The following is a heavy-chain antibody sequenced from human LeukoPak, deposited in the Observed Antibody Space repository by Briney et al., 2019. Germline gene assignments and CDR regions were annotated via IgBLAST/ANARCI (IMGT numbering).Heavy chain of an antibody. Sequence: PGGSLRLSCAASGFTFSDYYMSWIRQAPGKGLEWVSYISSSSSYTNYADSVKGRFTISRDNAKNSLYLQMNSLRAEDTAVYYCARGGRAGPGSGYFDLWGRGTLVTVSS. CDR3: ARGGRAGPGSGYFDL. V-gene: IGHV3-11*05. CDR1: GFTFSDYY. CDR2: ISSSSSYT. D-gene: IGHD3-10*01. J-gene: IGHJ2*01.